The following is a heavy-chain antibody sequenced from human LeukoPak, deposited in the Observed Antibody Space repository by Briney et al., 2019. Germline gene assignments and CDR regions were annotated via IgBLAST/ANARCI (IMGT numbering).Heavy chain of an antibody. Sequence: GGSLRLSCAASGFTFDDYGMSWVRQAPGKGLEWVSGINWNGGSTGYADSVKGRFTISRDNAKNSLYLQMNSLRAEDTAVYYCARETNIVVVVAATYNWFDPWGQGTLVTVSS. CDR1: GFTFDDYG. V-gene: IGHV3-20*04. CDR2: INWNGGST. J-gene: IGHJ5*02. CDR3: ARETNIVVVVAATYNWFDP. D-gene: IGHD2-15*01.